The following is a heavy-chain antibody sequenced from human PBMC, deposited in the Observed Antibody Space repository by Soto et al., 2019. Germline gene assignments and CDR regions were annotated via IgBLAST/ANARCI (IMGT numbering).Heavy chain of an antibody. CDR2: ISGSGGST. Sequence: GGSLRLSCAASGFTFSSYAMSWVRQAPGKGLEWVSAISGSGGSTYYADSVKGRFTISRDNSKNTLYLQMKSLRAEDTAVYYCAKDQSSKKIVSTGWYYFDYWGQGTPVTVSS. D-gene: IGHD3-22*01. V-gene: IGHV3-23*01. J-gene: IGHJ4*02. CDR3: AKDQSSKKIVSTGWYYFDY. CDR1: GFTFSSYA.